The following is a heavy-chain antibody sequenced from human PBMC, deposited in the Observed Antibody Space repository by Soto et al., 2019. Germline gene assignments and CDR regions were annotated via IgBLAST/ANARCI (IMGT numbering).Heavy chain of an antibody. D-gene: IGHD2-15*01. Sequence: GASVKVSCKAPGGTFSSYAISWVRQAPGQGLEWMGGIIPIFGTANYAQKFQGRVTITADESTSTAYMELSSLRSEDTAVYYCASGRDIVVVVAATQQLDYWGQGTLVTVSS. CDR1: GGTFSSYA. CDR2: IIPIFGTA. CDR3: ASGRDIVVVVAATQQLDY. V-gene: IGHV1-69*13. J-gene: IGHJ4*02.